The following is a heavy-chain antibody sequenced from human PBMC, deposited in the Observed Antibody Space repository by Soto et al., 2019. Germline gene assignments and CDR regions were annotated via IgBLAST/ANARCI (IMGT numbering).Heavy chain of an antibody. CDR2: IVPRFGIP. D-gene: IGHD6-6*01. CDR3: ASGPYTSSSGGYYYYYMDV. J-gene: IGHJ6*03. Sequence: QVQLVQSGAEVKKPGSSVKVSCKASAGTFSSYAINWVRPAPGQGLEWMGRIVPRFGIPNFAPKFQGRVTMTADRSTTTAYMELSSLRSEDTAVYYCASGPYTSSSGGYYYYYMDVWGKGTTVTVSS. CDR1: AGTFSSYA. V-gene: IGHV1-69*02.